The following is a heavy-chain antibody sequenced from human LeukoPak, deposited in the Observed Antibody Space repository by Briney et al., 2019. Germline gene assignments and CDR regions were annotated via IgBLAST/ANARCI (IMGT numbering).Heavy chain of an antibody. V-gene: IGHV3-21*01. J-gene: IGHJ4*02. CDR1: GFTFSGYS. CDR2: ISSSSTYI. Sequence: PGGSLRLSCAASGFTFSGYSMNWVRQAPGKGLEWVSSISSSSTYIYYADSVKGRFTISRDNAKNSLYLQMNSLRAEDTAVCYCARDPWGSSSYWGQGILVTVSS. D-gene: IGHD6-6*01. CDR3: ARDPWGSSSY.